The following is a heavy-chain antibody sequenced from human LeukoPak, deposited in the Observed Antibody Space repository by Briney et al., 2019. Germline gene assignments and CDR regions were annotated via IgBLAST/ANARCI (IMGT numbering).Heavy chain of an antibody. V-gene: IGHV4-59*01. CDR1: GGSISSYY. D-gene: IGHD4-17*01. Sequence: SETLSLTCTVSGGSISSYYWSWIRKPPGKGLEWFGHIYYSGSTNYNPSLKSRVTISVDTSNNQFSLKLSSVNAADTAVYYCARYKMDYGDYYYFDYWGQGTLVTVSS. CDR2: IYYSGST. CDR3: ARYKMDYGDYYYFDY. J-gene: IGHJ4*02.